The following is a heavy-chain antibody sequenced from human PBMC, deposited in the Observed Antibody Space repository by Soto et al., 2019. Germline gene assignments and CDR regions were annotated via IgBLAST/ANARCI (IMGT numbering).Heavy chain of an antibody. D-gene: IGHD3-10*01. J-gene: IGHJ4*02. Sequence: SETLSLTCAVYGGSFSGYYWSWIRQPPGKGLEWIGEINHSGSTNYNPSLKSRVTISVDTSKNQFSLKLSSVTAADTAVYYRARGGFYYYGSGSIIDYWGQGTLVTVSS. CDR3: ARGGFYYYGSGSIIDY. CDR2: INHSGST. V-gene: IGHV4-34*01. CDR1: GGSFSGYY.